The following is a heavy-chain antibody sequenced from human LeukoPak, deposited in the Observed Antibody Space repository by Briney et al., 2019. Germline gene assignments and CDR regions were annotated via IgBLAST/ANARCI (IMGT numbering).Heavy chain of an antibody. CDR1: GFIVSGTY. D-gene: IGHD3-22*01. CDR3: ATVRPFDY. CDR2: VDSGGSA. J-gene: IGHJ4*02. V-gene: IGHV3-53*04. Sequence: GGSLRLSCAASGFIVSGTYMSWVRQVPGKGLEWVSVVDSGGSAFYADSVKGRFTISRHNSKKTLYLQMNSLRAEDTAVYYCATVRPFDYWGQGTLVTVSS.